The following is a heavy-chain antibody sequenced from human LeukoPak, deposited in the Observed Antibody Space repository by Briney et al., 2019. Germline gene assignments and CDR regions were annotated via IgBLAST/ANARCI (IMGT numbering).Heavy chain of an antibody. D-gene: IGHD3-22*01. J-gene: IGHJ3*02. V-gene: IGHV4-39*01. CDR2: IYYSGST. CDR3: ARQQAPYYYDSDAFDI. Sequence: SETLSLTCTASGGSISSSSYYWGWIRQPPGKGLEWIGSIYYSGSTYYNPSLKSRVTISVDTSKNQFSLMLSSVTAADTAVYYCARQQAPYYYDSDAFDIWGQGTMVTVSS. CDR1: GGSISSSSYY.